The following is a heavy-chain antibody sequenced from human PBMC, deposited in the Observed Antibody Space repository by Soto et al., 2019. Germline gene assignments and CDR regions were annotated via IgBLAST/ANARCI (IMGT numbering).Heavy chain of an antibody. V-gene: IGHV4-28*03. D-gene: IGHD1-26*01. CDR1: GYSISSSNW. CDR2: IYYSGTT. Sequence: SETLSLTCAVSGYSISSSNWWGWIRQPPGKGLEWIGYIYYSGTTYYNPSLKSRVTMSVDTSRNQFSLKLTSVTAADTAVYYCARATRWGRRVFDYWGQGTLVTVSS. J-gene: IGHJ4*02. CDR3: ARATRWGRRVFDY.